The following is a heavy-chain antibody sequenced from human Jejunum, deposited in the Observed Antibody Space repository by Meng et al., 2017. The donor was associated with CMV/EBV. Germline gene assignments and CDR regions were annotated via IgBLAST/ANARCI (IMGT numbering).Heavy chain of an antibody. CDR1: Y. CDR2: INRGGGST. CDR3: ARDLASRTYDDFWSGFNGMDV. J-gene: IGHJ6*02. Sequence: YVSGVRKAKGQGLEWKGIINRGGGSTRDEQNLRGRVKMTRDTSTSTVYMELSSLRSEDTAVYYCARDLASRTYDDFWSGFNGMDVWGQGTTVTVSS. V-gene: IGHV1-46*01. D-gene: IGHD3-3*01.